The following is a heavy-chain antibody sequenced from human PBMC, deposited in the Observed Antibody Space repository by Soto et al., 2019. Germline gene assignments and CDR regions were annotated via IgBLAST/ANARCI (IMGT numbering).Heavy chain of an antibody. D-gene: IGHD3-16*02. Sequence: SETLSLTCTVSGCSISSYYWSWIRQPPGKGLEWIGYIYYSGSTNYNPSLKSRVTISVDTSKNQFSLKLSSVTAADTAVYYCARSYDYIWGSYRLEGGWFDPWGQGTLVTVSS. CDR1: GCSISSYY. J-gene: IGHJ5*02. V-gene: IGHV4-59*01. CDR3: ARSYDYIWGSYRLEGGWFDP. CDR2: IYYSGST.